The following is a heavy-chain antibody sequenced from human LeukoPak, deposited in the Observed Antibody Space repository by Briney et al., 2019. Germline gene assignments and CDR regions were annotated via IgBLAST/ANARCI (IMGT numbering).Heavy chain of an antibody. CDR3: ITDSSGYDY. CDR2: IKSKTDDGTT. Sequence: GGSLRLSCAASGFTFSNAWMSWVRQAPGKGLEWVGRIKSKTDDGTTDYAAPVKGRFTISRDDSKNTLYLQMNSLKTEDTAVYYCITDSSGYDYWGQGTLVTVSS. CDR1: GFTFSNAW. D-gene: IGHD3-22*01. J-gene: IGHJ4*02. V-gene: IGHV3-15*01.